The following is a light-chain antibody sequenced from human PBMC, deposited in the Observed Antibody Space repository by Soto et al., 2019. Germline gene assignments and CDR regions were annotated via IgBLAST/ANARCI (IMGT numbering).Light chain of an antibody. CDR3: QKYNTVPAT. Sequence: DIQMTQSPPSRSASVGDRVTITCRASQGIGNSLAWYQQKPGTVPKLLIYSASTLQSGVPSRFSGSGSGTDFTLTISSLQPEDVAAYYCQKYNTVPATFGQGTRLEIK. J-gene: IGKJ5*01. V-gene: IGKV1-27*01. CDR2: SAS. CDR1: QGIGNS.